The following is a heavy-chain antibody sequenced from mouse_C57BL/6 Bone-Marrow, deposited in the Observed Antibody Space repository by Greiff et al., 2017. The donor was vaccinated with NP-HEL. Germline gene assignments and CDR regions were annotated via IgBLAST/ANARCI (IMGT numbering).Heavy chain of an antibody. J-gene: IGHJ3*01. CDR1: GFTFSSYA. D-gene: IGHD2-4*01. CDR2: ISDGGSYT. V-gene: IGHV5-4*01. CDR3: ARDRRIYYDYSWFAY. Sequence: EVQLQESGGGLVKPGGSLKLSCAASGFTFSSYAMSWVRQTPEKRLEWVATISDGGSYTYYPDNVKGRFTISIDNAKNNLYLQMSHLKSEDTAMYYCARDRRIYYDYSWFAYWGQGTLVTVSA.